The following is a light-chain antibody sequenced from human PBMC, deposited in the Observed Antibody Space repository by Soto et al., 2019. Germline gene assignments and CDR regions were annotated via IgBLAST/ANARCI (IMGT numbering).Light chain of an antibody. V-gene: IGKV3-20*01. CDR1: QTIRSNY. CDR3: QQYGSSPWT. CDR2: GAS. J-gene: IGKJ1*01. Sequence: ETVLTQSPGTLSLSPGERATLSCRASQTIRSNYLAWYRQTPGQAPRLLIYGASNRATGIAARFSGGGSGTDFTLIISRLEPADFALYYGQQYGSSPWTFGQGTKVEIK.